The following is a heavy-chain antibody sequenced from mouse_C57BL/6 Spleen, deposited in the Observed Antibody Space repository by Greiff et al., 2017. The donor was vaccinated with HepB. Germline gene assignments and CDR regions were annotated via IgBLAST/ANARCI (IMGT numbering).Heavy chain of an antibody. CDR2: INPNNGGT. CDR3: SSSWDVRDYFDY. J-gene: IGHJ2*01. CDR1: GYTFTDYN. Sequence: VQLQQSGPELVKPGASVKMSCKASGYTFTDYNMHWVKQSHGKSLEWIGYINPNNGGTSYNQKFKGKATLTVNKTSNTAYMELRSLTSEDSAVYYCSSSWDVRDYFDYWGQGTTLTVSS. D-gene: IGHD4-1*01. V-gene: IGHV1-22*01.